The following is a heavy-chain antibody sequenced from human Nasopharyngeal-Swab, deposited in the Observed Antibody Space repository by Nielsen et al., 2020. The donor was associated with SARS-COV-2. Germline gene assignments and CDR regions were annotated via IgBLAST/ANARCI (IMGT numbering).Heavy chain of an antibody. Sequence: GGSLRLSCAASGFTFNEYTMNWVRQAPGKGLEWVSSISSSSYYIKYGESVKGRFTLSRDNAKNSLDLQMNSLRGEDTAVYYCAKGPRIVVGGTVNHGFDVWGQGTMVTVSS. CDR3: AKGPRIVVGGTVNHGFDV. V-gene: IGHV3-21*01. CDR2: ISSSSYYI. D-gene: IGHD2-15*01. J-gene: IGHJ3*01. CDR1: GFTFNEYT.